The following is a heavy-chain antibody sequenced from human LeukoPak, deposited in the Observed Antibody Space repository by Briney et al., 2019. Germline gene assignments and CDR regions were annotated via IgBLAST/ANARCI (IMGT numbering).Heavy chain of an antibody. D-gene: IGHD1-26*01. CDR2: INPNSGGT. V-gene: IGHV1-2*06. Sequence: ASVKVSCKASGYTFTGYYIHWVRQAPGQGLEWMGRINPNSGGTNYAQKFQGRVTMTRDTSISTAYMELSRLRSDDTAVYYCASPVGATDTAALGYWGQGTLVTVSS. J-gene: IGHJ4*02. CDR3: ASPVGATDTAALGY. CDR1: GYTFTGYY.